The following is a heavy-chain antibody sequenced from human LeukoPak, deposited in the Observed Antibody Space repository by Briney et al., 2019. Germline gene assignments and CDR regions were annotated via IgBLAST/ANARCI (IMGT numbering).Heavy chain of an antibody. J-gene: IGHJ4*02. CDR1: GGSISSGSYY. CDR3: ARDWYYFDY. Sequence: SSETLSLTCTVSGGSISSGSYYWSWIRQPAGKGLEWIGRIYTSGSTNYNPSLKSRVTMSVDTSKNQFSLKLSSVTAADTAVYYCARDWYYFDYWGQGTLVTVSS. V-gene: IGHV4-61*02. CDR2: IYTSGST.